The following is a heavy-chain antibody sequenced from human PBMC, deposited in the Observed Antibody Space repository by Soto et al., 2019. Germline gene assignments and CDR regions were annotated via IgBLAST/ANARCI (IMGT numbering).Heavy chain of an antibody. CDR1: GGSFSTYF. J-gene: IGHJ4*02. D-gene: IGHD6-13*01. CDR3: ARERRVVGGYSSSWYDYFDS. Sequence: QVQLQQWGAGLLKPSETLSLTCSVDGGSFSTYFWTWVRQPPGKGLEWIGEINQSGSSSYNPSLESRVSISVDTSKKQFSLKLGSVTAADTAVYYCARERRVVGGYSSSWYDYFDSWGQGTLVTVSS. CDR2: INQSGSS. V-gene: IGHV4-34*02.